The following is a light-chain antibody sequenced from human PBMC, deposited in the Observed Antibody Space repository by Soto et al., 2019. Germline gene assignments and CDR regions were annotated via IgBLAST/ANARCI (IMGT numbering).Light chain of an antibody. CDR1: SSDVGAYNY. J-gene: IGLJ1*01. Sequence: QSALTQPASVSGSPGQSITISCTGTSSDVGAYNYVSWYQQHPGKGPKLIIYEVSNRPSGVSNRFSGSKSGITASLTISGLQAEDEADYSCSSYSSSSTLYVFGTGTKVTLL. CDR2: EVS. CDR3: SSYSSSSTLYV. V-gene: IGLV2-14*01.